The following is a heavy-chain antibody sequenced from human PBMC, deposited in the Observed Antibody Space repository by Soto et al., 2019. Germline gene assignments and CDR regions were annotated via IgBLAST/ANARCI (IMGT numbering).Heavy chain of an antibody. CDR3: ARPDFGDYWYFDL. V-gene: IGHV1-69*08. CDR1: GGTFSSHT. Sequence: QDQLVQSGAEVKKPGSSVKVSCKASGGTFSSHTFSWVRQAPGQGLEWMGRIIPALGTATYAQKFQGRVTITADESATTVYIELNSLRSEDTAVYYCARPDFGDYWYFDLWGRGTPVTVSS. CDR2: IIPALGTA. J-gene: IGHJ2*01. D-gene: IGHD4-17*01.